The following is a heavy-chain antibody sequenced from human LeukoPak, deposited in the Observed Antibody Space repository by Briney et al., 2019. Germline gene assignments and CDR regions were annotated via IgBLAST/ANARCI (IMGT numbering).Heavy chain of an antibody. Sequence: GGPLRLSRTASVFTYSDYHMSGLPQAPGKALEGVSYISSSSSYIKYADPVQRRFTISRDYAKNSPSLQINTLSAADAPVYYCARDLPDYFGDFSHYFDYWGQGTLVTVSS. J-gene: IGHJ4*02. CDR1: VFTYSDYH. CDR3: ARDLPDYFGDFSHYFDY. V-gene: IGHV3-11*05. CDR2: ISSSSSYI. D-gene: IGHD3-16*01.